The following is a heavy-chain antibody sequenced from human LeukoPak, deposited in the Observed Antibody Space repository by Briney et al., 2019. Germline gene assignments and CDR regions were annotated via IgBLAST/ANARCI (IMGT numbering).Heavy chain of an antibody. CDR3: AREWGDGRGSWCDY. Sequence: LSLTCTVSGGSISSSSFYWGWVRQAPGKGLEWVSYISSSGSTIYYADSVKGRFTISRDNAKNSLYLQMNSLRAEDTAVYYCAREWGDGRGSWCDYWGQGTLVTVSS. CDR2: ISSSGSTI. V-gene: IGHV3-48*03. J-gene: IGHJ4*02. D-gene: IGHD6-13*01. CDR1: GGSISSSS.